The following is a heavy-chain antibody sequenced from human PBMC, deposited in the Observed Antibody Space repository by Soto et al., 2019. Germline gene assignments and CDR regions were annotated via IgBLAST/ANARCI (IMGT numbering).Heavy chain of an antibody. CDR3: ARDRYSSGWYVENYYYGMDV. Sequence: PSETLSLTCAVYGGSFSGYYWSWIRQPPGKGLEWIGEINHSGSTNYNPSLKSRVTISVDTSKNQFSLKLSSVTAADTAVYYCARDRYSSGWYVENYYYGMDVWGQGTTVTVSS. V-gene: IGHV4-34*01. CDR2: INHSGST. D-gene: IGHD6-19*01. J-gene: IGHJ6*02. CDR1: GGSFSGYY.